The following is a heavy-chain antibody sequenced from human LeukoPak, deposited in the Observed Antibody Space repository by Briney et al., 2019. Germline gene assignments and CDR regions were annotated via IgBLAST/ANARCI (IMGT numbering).Heavy chain of an antibody. CDR2: ISGSGGST. D-gene: IGHD3-10*01. CDR3: AKPGYGSGSYTVY. Sequence: PGRSLRLSCAASGFTFSSYAMSWVRQAPGKGLEWVSAISGSGGSTYYADSVKGRFTISRDNSKNTLYLQMNSLRAEDTAVYYCAKPGYGSGSYTVYWGQGTLVTVSS. V-gene: IGHV3-23*01. CDR1: GFTFSSYA. J-gene: IGHJ4*02.